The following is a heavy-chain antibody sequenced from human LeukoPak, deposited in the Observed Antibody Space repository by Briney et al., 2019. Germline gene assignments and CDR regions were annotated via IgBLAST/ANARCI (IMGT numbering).Heavy chain of an antibody. Sequence: HTGGSLRLSCAASRFTFSNYWMSWVRQAPGKGLEWVANIKQDGSEKYYVDSVKGRFTSSRDNAKNSLYLQMNSLRAEDTAVYYCARDRRLHYYDSSGPLGYDYHSMDVWGQGTTVTVSS. J-gene: IGHJ6*02. V-gene: IGHV3-7*01. CDR1: RFTFSNYW. CDR3: ARDRRLHYYDSSGPLGYDYHSMDV. CDR2: IKQDGSEK. D-gene: IGHD3-22*01.